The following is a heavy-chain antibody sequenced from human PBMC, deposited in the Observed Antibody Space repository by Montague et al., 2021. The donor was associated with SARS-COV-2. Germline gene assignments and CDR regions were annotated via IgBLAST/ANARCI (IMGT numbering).Heavy chain of an antibody. Sequence: SETLSLTCAVSGGSISTDNWWSWVRLPPGKGLEWVGEIYHTGSTNYNPSPKSRVSTLVDKTCNQFFLRLTSVTAADTAIYYCAGKGSGRSGLAYWGQGTLVTVSS. V-gene: IGHV4-4*02. CDR2: IYHTGST. D-gene: IGHD1-26*01. CDR1: GGSISTDNW. J-gene: IGHJ4*02. CDR3: AGKGSGRSGLAY.